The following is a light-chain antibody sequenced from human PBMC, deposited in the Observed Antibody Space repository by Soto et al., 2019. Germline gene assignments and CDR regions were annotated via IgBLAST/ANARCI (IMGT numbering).Light chain of an antibody. CDR3: QQSSNWPPYT. Sequence: EIVLTQSPATLSLSPGERATLSCRASQSVSSYLAWYQQKPGQAPRLLIYDAYNRATGIPARFSGSGSGTDFTLTISRLEPEDFAVYYCQQSSNWPPYTFGQGNKLEIK. CDR2: DAY. V-gene: IGKV3-11*01. CDR1: QSVSSY. J-gene: IGKJ2*01.